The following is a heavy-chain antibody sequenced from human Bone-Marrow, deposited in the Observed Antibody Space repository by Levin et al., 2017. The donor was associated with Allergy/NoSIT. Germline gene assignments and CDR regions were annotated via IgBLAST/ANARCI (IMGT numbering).Heavy chain of an antibody. Sequence: ASVKVSCKASGYTFANYAINWVRQAPGQGLEWMGWINTNTGNPTYAQGFTGRFVFSLATSVSTTYLQISSLQAEDTAGYYCARVGHFGASEPSWGQGTLVTVSS. V-gene: IGHV7-4-1*02. J-gene: IGHJ5*02. CDR2: INTNTGNP. CDR1: GYTFANYA. CDR3: ARVGHFGASEPS. D-gene: IGHD4-17*01.